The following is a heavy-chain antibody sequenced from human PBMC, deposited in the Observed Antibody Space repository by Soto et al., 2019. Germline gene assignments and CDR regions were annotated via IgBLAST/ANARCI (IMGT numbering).Heavy chain of an antibody. CDR1: GGSINSDAYY. D-gene: IGHD6-6*01. CDR2: IYYSGRT. V-gene: IGHV4-30-4*01. J-gene: IGHJ4*02. Sequence: SETLSLTCTVSGGSINSDAYYWSWIRQPPGKGLEWIGHIYYSGRTYYAPSLESRLTISLDMSKNQFSLRLSSVNASDTAVYYCARDRSNSPDYFDYWGQGTLVTVSS. CDR3: ARDRSNSPDYFDY.